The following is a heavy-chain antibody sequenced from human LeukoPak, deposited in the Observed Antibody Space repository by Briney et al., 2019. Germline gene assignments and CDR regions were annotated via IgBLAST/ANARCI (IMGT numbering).Heavy chain of an antibody. CDR3: ARDQGVGTPGGYYGMDV. J-gene: IGHJ6*02. V-gene: IGHV1-18*01. D-gene: IGHD1-1*01. CDR2: ICAYNGNT. Sequence: ASVKVSCKASGYTFTSYGISWVRQAPGQGLEWMGWICAYNGNTNYAQKLQGRVTMTTETSTSTAYMELRSLRSDDTAVYYCARDQGVGTPGGYYGMDVWGQGTTVTVSS. CDR1: GYTFTSYG.